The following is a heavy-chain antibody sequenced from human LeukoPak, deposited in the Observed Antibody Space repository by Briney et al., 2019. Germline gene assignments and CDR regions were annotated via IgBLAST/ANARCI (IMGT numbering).Heavy chain of an antibody. D-gene: IGHD3-10*01. CDR2: IYNSGRT. CDR1: GGSISSSIYF. CDR3: ARDQVVRGVWNWFDP. Sequence: SETLSLTCTVSGGSISSSIYFWGWIRQPPGKGLEWIGSIYNSGRTYYNSSLKSRVTMSVDTSKNQFSLKLSAVTAADTAVYYCARDQVVRGVWNWFDPWGQGTLVTVSS. V-gene: IGHV4-39*07. J-gene: IGHJ5*02.